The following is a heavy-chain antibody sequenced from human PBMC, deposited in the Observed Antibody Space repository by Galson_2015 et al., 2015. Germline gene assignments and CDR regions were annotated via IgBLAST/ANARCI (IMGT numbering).Heavy chain of an antibody. V-gene: IGHV3-73*01. J-gene: IGHJ4*02. CDR2: IRSRANRYGT. CDR3: ISSIVIPGIDY. CDR1: GFTFSDSA. Sequence: SLRLSCAASGFTFSDSAMHWVRQASGKGLEWVGLIRSRANRYGTEYATSVKGRFPISRDDSKNTAYLQMKSLKTEETAVYYCISSIVIPGIDYPGQETLVPVSS. D-gene: IGHD2-21*01.